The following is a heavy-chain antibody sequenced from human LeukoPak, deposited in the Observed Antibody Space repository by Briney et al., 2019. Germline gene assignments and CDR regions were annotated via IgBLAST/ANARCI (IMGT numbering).Heavy chain of an antibody. CDR3: ATDLISRQNYYDSSGFARRTPLTY. CDR1: GYTLTELS. D-gene: IGHD3-22*01. Sequence: ASVKVSCKVSGYTLTELSMHWVRQAPGKGLEWMGGFDPEDGETIYAQKFQGRVTMTEDTSTDTAYMELTSLRSEDTAVYYCATDLISRQNYYDSSGFARRTPLTYWGQGTLVTVSS. V-gene: IGHV1-24*01. J-gene: IGHJ4*02. CDR2: FDPEDGET.